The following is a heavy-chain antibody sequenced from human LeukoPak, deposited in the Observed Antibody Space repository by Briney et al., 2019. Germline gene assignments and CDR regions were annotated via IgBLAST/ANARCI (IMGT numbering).Heavy chain of an antibody. V-gene: IGHV4-28*03. CDR1: GYSISSSNW. D-gene: IGHD1-26*01. CDR3: ARDPSTGWDGDY. CDR2: IYYSGST. Sequence: KSSETLSLTCAVSGYSISSSNWWGWLRQPPGKGLEWIGYIYYSGSTYYNPSLKSRVTMSVDTSKNQFSLKLSSVTAVDTAVYYCARDPSTGWDGDYWGQGTLVTVSS. J-gene: IGHJ4*02.